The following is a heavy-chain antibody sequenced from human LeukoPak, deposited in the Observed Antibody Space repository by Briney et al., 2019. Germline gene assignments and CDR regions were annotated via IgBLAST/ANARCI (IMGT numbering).Heavy chain of an antibody. Sequence: GGSLRLSCAASGFTFSDYYMSWIRQAPGKGLEWVSYISSSGSTIYYADSVKGRFTISRDNAKNSLYLQMNSLRAEDTAVYYCARESRIVGGPASIDWFDPWGQGTLVTVSS. D-gene: IGHD2-2*01. CDR3: ARESRIVGGPASIDWFDP. V-gene: IGHV3-11*01. J-gene: IGHJ5*02. CDR2: ISSSGSTI. CDR1: GFTFSDYY.